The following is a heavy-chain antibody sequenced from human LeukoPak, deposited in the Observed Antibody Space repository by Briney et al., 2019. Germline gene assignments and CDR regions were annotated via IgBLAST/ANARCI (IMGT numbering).Heavy chain of an antibody. CDR2: LSGSGSSA. D-gene: IGHD3-9*01. V-gene: IGHV3-23*01. CDR1: GFTFSSYS. Sequence: QSGGSLRLSCAASGFTFSSYSMNWVRQAPGKGLEWVSGLSGSGSSAYYADSVKGRFTISRDNSKNTLYLQMNSLRPEDTAVYYCAKGLTNLGDDWGQGTLVTVSS. J-gene: IGHJ4*02. CDR3: AKGLTNLGDD.